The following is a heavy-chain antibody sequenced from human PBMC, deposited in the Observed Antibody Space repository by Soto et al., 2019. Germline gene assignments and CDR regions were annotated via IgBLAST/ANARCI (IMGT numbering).Heavy chain of an antibody. D-gene: IGHD1-26*01. V-gene: IGHV3-23*01. CDR1: GFTFSNYA. Sequence: GGSLRLSCAASGFTFSNYAINWVRQAPGKGLEWVSGITGSGTRTYYADSVKGRFTISRDNSKNTLYLQMSSLRAEDAAVYYCAKDLLGAEAQVAFDIWGQGTMVTVSS. CDR3: AKDLLGAEAQVAFDI. CDR2: ITGSGTRT. J-gene: IGHJ3*02.